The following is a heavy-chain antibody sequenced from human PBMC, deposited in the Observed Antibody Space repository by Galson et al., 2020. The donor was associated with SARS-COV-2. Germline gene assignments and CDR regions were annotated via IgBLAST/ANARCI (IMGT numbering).Heavy chain of an antibody. J-gene: IGHJ6*02. V-gene: IGHV2-70*01. CDR2: IDWDDDK. Sequence: ESGPTLVKPTQTLTLTCTFSGFSLSTSGMCVSWIRQPPGKALEWLAHIDWDDDKYYSTSLKTRLTISKDTSKHQVVLTMTNMDPVDTATYYCARVSIPGTPLLGMDVWGQGTTVTVSS. CDR1: GFSLSTSGMC. CDR3: ARVSIPGTPLLGMDV. D-gene: IGHD1-1*01.